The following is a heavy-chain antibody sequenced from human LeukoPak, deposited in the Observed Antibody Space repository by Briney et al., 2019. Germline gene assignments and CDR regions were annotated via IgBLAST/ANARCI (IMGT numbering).Heavy chain of an antibody. D-gene: IGHD1-26*01. CDR1: GFTFSDYY. J-gene: IGHJ4*02. V-gene: IGHV3-11*04. Sequence: GGSLRLSCAASGFTFSDYYMSWIRQAPGKGLEWLSFCSPSGGATYYADSVKGRFTISRDNAKNSLYLQMNSLKAEDTAVYYCARGLFVAGSFFDSWGQGTLVTVSS. CDR3: ARGLFVAGSFFDS. CDR2: CSPSGGAT.